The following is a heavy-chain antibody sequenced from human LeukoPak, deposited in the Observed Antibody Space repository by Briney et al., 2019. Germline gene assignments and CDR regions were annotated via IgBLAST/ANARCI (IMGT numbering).Heavy chain of an antibody. J-gene: IGHJ3*02. CDR3: ARHIERYYDSYAFDI. V-gene: IGHV5-10-1*01. CDR1: GYSFTSYW. Sequence: GESLKISCKGSGYSFTSYWISWVRQMPGKGLEWMGRIDPSDSYTNYSPSFQGHVTISADKSISTAYLQWSSLKASDTAMYYCARHIERYYDSYAFDIWGQGTMVTVSS. D-gene: IGHD3-22*01. CDR2: IDPSDSYT.